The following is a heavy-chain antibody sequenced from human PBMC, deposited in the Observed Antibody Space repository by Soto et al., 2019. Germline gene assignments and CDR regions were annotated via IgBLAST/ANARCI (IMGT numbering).Heavy chain of an antibody. CDR2: ISAYNGNT. CDR1: GYTFTSYG. J-gene: IGHJ1*01. Sequence: ASVKVSCKASGYTFTSYGISWVRQAPGQGLEWMGWISAYNGNTSYAQKLQGRVTMTTDTSTSTAYMELRSLRSDDTAVYYCARARDDPYYDSSGYYYPEYFQHWGQGTLVTVSS. V-gene: IGHV1-18*01. CDR3: ARARDDPYYDSSGYYYPEYFQH. D-gene: IGHD3-22*01.